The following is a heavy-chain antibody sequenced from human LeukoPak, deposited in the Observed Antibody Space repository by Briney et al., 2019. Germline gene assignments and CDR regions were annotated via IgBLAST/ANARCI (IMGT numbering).Heavy chain of an antibody. CDR3: AKDPGYCGGDCYNY. CDR2: VSGSGGAT. V-gene: IGHV3-23*01. J-gene: IGHJ4*02. CDR1: GLTFSSYA. Sequence: PGGSLRLSCAASGLTFSSYAMSWVRQTPGQGLEWVSTVSGSGGATYYADSVKGRFTISRDNSKNMLYLEMNSLRAEDTAVYYCAKDPGYCGGDCYNYWGQGTLVTVSS. D-gene: IGHD2-21*02.